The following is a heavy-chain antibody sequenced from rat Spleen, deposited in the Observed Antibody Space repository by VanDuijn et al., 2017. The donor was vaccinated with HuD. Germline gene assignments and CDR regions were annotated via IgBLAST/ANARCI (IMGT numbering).Heavy chain of an antibody. J-gene: IGHJ2*01. Sequence: EVQLVESGGGLVQPGRSLKLSCAASGFTFSDYNMAWVRQAPKKGLEWVATISSDGSSIYYRDSVKGRFTISRDNAKSTLYLQMNSPRSEDTATYYCTRDVYYGSDYWGQGVMVTVSS. CDR2: ISSDGSSI. CDR3: TRDVYYGSDY. CDR1: GFTFSDYN. D-gene: IGHD1-6*01. V-gene: IGHV5-7*01.